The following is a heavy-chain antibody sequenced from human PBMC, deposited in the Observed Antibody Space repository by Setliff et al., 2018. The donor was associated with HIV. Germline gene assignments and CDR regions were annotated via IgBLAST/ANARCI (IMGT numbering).Heavy chain of an antibody. CDR2: IYYSGNT. CDR3: ARTPGTHYYDRSANFHYFDY. D-gene: IGHD3-22*01. Sequence: SSETLSLTCTVSGGSVSSSSYFWGWIRQPPGTGLDWIGNIYYSGNTFYNPSLKSRVSISVDTSTDHFSLKLSSVTAADTAVYYCARTPGTHYYDRSANFHYFDYWGQGALVTVSS. V-gene: IGHV4-39*02. CDR1: GGSVSSSSYF. J-gene: IGHJ4*02.